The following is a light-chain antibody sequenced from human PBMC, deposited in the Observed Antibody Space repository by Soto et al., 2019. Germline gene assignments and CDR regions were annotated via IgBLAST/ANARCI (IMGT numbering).Light chain of an antibody. V-gene: IGKV3-15*01. J-gene: IGKJ5*01. CDR3: RQYAEGKPIT. CDR1: QSVGSN. Sequence: EILLAQSPATLPVTPGERATLSCRASQSVGSNLAWYQQKPGQAPRLLIYGSSTRDPGVPARFRGSGSGADVTLTISRMEYDDFALYYCRQYAEGKPITFGQGTRLEI. CDR2: GSS.